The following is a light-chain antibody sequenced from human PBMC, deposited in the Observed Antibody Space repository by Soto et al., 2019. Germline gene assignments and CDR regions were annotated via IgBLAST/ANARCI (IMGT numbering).Light chain of an antibody. V-gene: IGKV1-5*01. CDR2: DAS. J-gene: IGKJ1*01. CDR1: QSISSW. CDR3: QQYNSYPWT. Sequence: DIQMTQSPSTLSASVGDRVTITCRASQSISSWLAWYQQKPGKAPKLLIYDASSLESGVPSRFSGSGSGTEFTLTISSLQPDDFATYYCQQYNSYPWTFGQGTNVDI.